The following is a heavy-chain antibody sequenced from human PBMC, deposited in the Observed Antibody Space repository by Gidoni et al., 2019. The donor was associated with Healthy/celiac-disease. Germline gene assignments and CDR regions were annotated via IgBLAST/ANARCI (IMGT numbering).Heavy chain of an antibody. V-gene: IGHV4-34*01. CDR3: ARGTPRRFGDY. Sequence: QVQLQQWGAGLLKPSETLSLTCAVYGGSFSGYYWSWIRQPPGKGLEWIGEINHSGSTNYNPSLKSRVTISVDTSKNQFSLKLSSVTAADTAVYYCARGTPRRFGDYWGQGTLVTVSS. D-gene: IGHD3-10*01. CDR2: INHSGST. J-gene: IGHJ4*02. CDR1: GGSFSGYY.